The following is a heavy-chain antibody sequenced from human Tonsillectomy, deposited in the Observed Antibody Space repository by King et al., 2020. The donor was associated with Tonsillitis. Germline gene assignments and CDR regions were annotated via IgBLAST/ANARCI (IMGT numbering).Heavy chain of an antibody. CDR3: AREYYYDSSGYYLAGAFDI. Sequence: QLVQSRAEVKKPGASVKVSCKASGYTFTGYYMHWVRQAPGQGLEWMGWINPNSGGTNYAQKFQGWVTMTRDTSISTAYMELSRLRSDDTAVYYCAREYYYDSSGYYLAGAFDIWGQGTMVTVSS. J-gene: IGHJ3*02. CDR1: GYTFTGYY. V-gene: IGHV1-2*04. CDR2: INPNSGGT. D-gene: IGHD3-22*01.